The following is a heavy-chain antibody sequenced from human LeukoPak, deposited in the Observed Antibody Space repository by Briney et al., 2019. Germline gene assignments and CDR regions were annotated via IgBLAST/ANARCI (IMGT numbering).Heavy chain of an antibody. D-gene: IGHD2-2*01. V-gene: IGHV4-59*01. Sequence: SETLSLTCTVSGGSISSYYWSWIRQPPGKGLEWIGYIYYSGSTNYNPSLKSRVTISVDTSKNQFSLKLSSVTAAEKAVYYCARAPPPRYCSSTSCEGYYYYMDVWGKGTTVTVSS. CDR3: ARAPPPRYCSSTSCEGYYYYMDV. CDR2: IYYSGST. J-gene: IGHJ6*03. CDR1: GGSISSYY.